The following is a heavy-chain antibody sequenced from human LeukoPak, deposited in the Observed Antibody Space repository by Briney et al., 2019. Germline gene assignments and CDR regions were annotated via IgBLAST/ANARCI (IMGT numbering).Heavy chain of an antibody. CDR3: ARYSDTGYSSSWYSTPFDY. V-gene: IGHV3-7*02. J-gene: IGHJ4*02. CDR2: INQDGSEI. D-gene: IGHD6-13*01. Sequence: GGSLRLSCAASGFTFSSYWMSWVRQAPGKGLEWVANINQDGSEIYYVDSVKGRFTISRDNAKNLLYLQMNSLRAEDTAVYYCARYSDTGYSSSWYSTPFDYWGQGTLVTVSS. CDR1: GFTFSSYW.